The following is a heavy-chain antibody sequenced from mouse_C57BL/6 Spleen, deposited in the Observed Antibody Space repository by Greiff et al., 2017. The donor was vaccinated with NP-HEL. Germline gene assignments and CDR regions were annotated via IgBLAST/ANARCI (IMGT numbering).Heavy chain of an antibody. J-gene: IGHJ1*03. CDR3: ARSGTNWYFDV. CDR2: IYPGDGDT. CDR1: GYAFSSSW. Sequence: VKLVESGPELVKPGASVKISCKASGYAFSSSWMNWVKQRPGKGLEWIGRIYPGDGDTNYNGKVKGKATLTADKSSTTADMQLSSLTSEDSAVYFCARSGTNWYFDVWGTGTTVTVSS. D-gene: IGHD2-13*01. V-gene: IGHV1-82*01.